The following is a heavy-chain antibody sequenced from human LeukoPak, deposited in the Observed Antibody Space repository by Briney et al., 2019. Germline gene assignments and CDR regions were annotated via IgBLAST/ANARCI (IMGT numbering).Heavy chain of an antibody. J-gene: IGHJ4*02. Sequence: PGGSLRLSCAASGFTFSSYSMNWVRQAPGKGLEWVSYISSSSSTIYYADSVKGRFTISRDNAKNSLYLQMNSLRAEDTAVYYCARAVAGSKTSFDYWGQGTLVTVSS. D-gene: IGHD6-19*01. CDR2: ISSSSSTI. CDR1: GFTFSSYS. V-gene: IGHV3-48*04. CDR3: ARAVAGSKTSFDY.